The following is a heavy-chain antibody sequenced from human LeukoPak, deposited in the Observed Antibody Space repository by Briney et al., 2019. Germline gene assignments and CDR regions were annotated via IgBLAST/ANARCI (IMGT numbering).Heavy chain of an antibody. CDR2: IYPGDSDT. Sequence: PGESLKISCKGSGYSFTNYWIGWVRQMSGKGLEWMGIIYPGDSDTRYSPSFQGQVTISADKSIITAYLQWSSLKASDTAMYYCARTGYSSGWYGGFDIWAKGHWSPSLQ. J-gene: IGHJ3*02. D-gene: IGHD6-19*01. CDR1: GYSFTNYW. CDR3: ARTGYSSGWYGGFDI. V-gene: IGHV5-51*01.